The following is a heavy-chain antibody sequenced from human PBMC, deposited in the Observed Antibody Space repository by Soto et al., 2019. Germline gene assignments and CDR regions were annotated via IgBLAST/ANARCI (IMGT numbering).Heavy chain of an antibody. D-gene: IGHD2-2*01. V-gene: IGHV4-59*11. CDR2: IFHSGST. Sequence: SVTLSRTGTLGRSASSRQYRSCGRQPPGKGLEWIGYIFHSGSTNFDPSLKSRVTISLDTSKNQFSLKLGSVTAADTAVYFCAGLPAGEGNWFDPWGQGALVTVS. CDR1: RSASSRQY. J-gene: IGHJ5*02. CDR3: AGLPAGEGNWFDP.